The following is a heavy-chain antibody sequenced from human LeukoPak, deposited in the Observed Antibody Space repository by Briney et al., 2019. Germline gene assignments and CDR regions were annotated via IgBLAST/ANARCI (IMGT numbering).Heavy chain of an antibody. CDR2: IYHSGST. CDR3: ARVTPGSGKTGAFDI. Sequence: SETLSLTCAVSGGSISSSNWWSWVRQPPGKGLEWIGEIYHSGSTNYNPSLKSRVTISVDKSKNQFSLKLSSVTAADTAVYYCARVTPGSGKTGAFDIWGQGTMVTVSS. J-gene: IGHJ3*02. D-gene: IGHD3-10*01. CDR1: GGSISSSNW. V-gene: IGHV4-4*02.